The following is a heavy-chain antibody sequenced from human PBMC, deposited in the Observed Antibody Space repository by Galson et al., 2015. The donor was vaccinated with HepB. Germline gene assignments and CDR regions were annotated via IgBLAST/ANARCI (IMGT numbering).Heavy chain of an antibody. V-gene: IGHV7-4-1*02. Sequence: SVKVSCKASGYTFTSYAMNWVRQAPGQGLEWMGWINTNTGNPTYAQGFTGRFVFSLDTSVSTAYLQISSLKAEDTAVYYCASSPYYGSGSYSIRTFDYWGRGTLVTVSS. CDR1: GYTFTSYA. CDR3: ASSPYYGSGSYSIRTFDY. CDR2: INTNTGNP. J-gene: IGHJ4*02. D-gene: IGHD3-10*01.